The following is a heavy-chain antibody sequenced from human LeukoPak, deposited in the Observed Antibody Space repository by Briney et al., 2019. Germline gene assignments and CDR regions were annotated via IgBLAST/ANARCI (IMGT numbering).Heavy chain of an antibody. J-gene: IGHJ4*02. CDR3: ARGVMTTVTTSVDY. V-gene: IGHV1-69*13. CDR1: GYTFTSYY. Sequence: ASVKVSCKASGYTFTSYYMHWVRQAPGQGLEWMGGIIPIFGTANHAQKFQGRVTITADESTSTAYMELSSLRSEDTAVYYCARGVMTTVTTSVDYWGQGTLVTVSS. CDR2: IIPIFGTA. D-gene: IGHD4-17*01.